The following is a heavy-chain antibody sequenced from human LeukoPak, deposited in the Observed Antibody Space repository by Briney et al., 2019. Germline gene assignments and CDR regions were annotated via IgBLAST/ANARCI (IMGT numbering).Heavy chain of an antibody. D-gene: IGHD3-16*02. CDR1: GLTFSSYA. CDR3: AKDPRRIMITFGGVIVPYYFDY. J-gene: IGHJ4*02. Sequence: GGSLRLSCAASGLTFSSYAMGWVRQAPGKGLEWVSAISGSGGSTYYADSVKGRFTISRDNSKNTLYLQMNSLRAEDTAVYYCAKDPRRIMITFGGVIVPYYFDYWGQGTLVTVSS. V-gene: IGHV3-23*01. CDR2: ISGSGGST.